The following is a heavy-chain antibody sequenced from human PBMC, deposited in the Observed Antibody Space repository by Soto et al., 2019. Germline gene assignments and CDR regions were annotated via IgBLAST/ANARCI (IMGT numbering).Heavy chain of an antibody. V-gene: IGHV1-69*01. Sequence: QVQLVQSGAEVKKPGSSVKVSCKASGGTFSSYAISWVRQAPGQGLEWMGGIIPIFGTANYAQKFQGRVTITADESTSTSYMELSSLRSEDTAVYYCARDDSRITMFRGVMGPFDYWGQGTLVTVSS. CDR2: IIPIFGTA. D-gene: IGHD3-10*01. CDR3: ARDDSRITMFRGVMGPFDY. CDR1: GGTFSSYA. J-gene: IGHJ4*02.